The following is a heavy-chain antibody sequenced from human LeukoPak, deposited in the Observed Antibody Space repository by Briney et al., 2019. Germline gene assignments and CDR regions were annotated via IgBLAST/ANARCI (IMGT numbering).Heavy chain of an antibody. Sequence: SETLSLPCTVSGGSISSYYWSWLRQPPGRGLEWIGYIYYSGSTNYNPSLKSRVTISVDTSKNQFSLKLNSVTAADTAVYYCVREVAADYFDYWGQGTLVTVSS. D-gene: IGHD6-13*01. V-gene: IGHV4-59*01. CDR1: GGSISSYY. CDR3: VREVAADYFDY. CDR2: IYYSGST. J-gene: IGHJ4*02.